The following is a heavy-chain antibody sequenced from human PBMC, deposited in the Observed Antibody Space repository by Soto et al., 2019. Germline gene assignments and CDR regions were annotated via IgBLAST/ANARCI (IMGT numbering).Heavy chain of an antibody. J-gene: IGHJ6*02. CDR3: AKDMNRATYYDFWSGYFWYYGMDV. V-gene: IGHV3-43*01. CDR1: GFTFDDYT. D-gene: IGHD3-3*01. Sequence: GGSLRLSCAASGFTFDDYTMHWVRQAPGKGLEWVSLISWDGGSTYYADSVKGRFTISRDNSKNSLYLQMNSLRTEDTALYYCAKDMNRATYYDFWSGYFWYYGMDVWGQGTTVTVSS. CDR2: ISWDGGST.